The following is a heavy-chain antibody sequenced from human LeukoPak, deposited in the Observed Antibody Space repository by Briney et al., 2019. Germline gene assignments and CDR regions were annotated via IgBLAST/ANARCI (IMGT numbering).Heavy chain of an antibody. CDR3: AKGDRVTNIFDY. V-gene: IGHV3-30-3*01. CDR1: GFTFSSYA. CDR2: ISYDGSNK. Sequence: PGGSLRLSCAASGFTFSSYAMHWVRQAPGKGLEWVAVISYDGSNKYYADSVKGRFTISRDNAKNSLYLQMNSLRAEDTAVYYCAKGDRVTNIFDYWGQGTLVTVSS. J-gene: IGHJ4*02. D-gene: IGHD1-14*01.